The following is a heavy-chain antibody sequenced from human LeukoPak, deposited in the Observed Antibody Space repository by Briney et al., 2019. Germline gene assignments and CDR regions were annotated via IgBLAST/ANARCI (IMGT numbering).Heavy chain of an antibody. CDR1: GFTFSRYW. CDR2: IKQDGSEK. J-gene: IGHJ4*02. CDR3: ARGIRSSGIDSSCDY. D-gene: IGHD6-13*01. V-gene: IGHV3-7*01. Sequence: GGSLRLSCAASGFTFSRYWMSWVRQAPGKGLEWVANIKQDGSEKYYVDSVRGRFTISRDNAKNSLYLQMNSLRAEDTAVYYCARGIRSSGIDSSCDYWGQGTLVTVSS.